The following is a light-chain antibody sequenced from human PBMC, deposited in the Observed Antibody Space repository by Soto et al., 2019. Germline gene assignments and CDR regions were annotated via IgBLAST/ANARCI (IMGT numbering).Light chain of an antibody. CDR1: SSYVGTLNV. CDR3: SSYGGSNNLV. Sequence: QSALTQPTSVSGSPGQSITISCTGTSSYVGTLNVVSWYQQHPGKAPKLIIYEVNKRPSGVPDRFSGSKFGNTASLTVSGLQGEDEADYYCSSYGGSNNLVFGGGTKLTVL. CDR2: EVN. V-gene: IGLV2-8*01. J-gene: IGLJ2*01.